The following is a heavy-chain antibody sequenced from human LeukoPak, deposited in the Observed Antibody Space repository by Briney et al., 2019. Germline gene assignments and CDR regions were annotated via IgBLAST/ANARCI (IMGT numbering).Heavy chain of an antibody. CDR3: ARDRLTSGSYFFDY. D-gene: IGHD1-26*01. CDR2: ISGRSSTI. V-gene: IGHV3-48*01. Sequence: PGGSLRLSCVASAFTFSDYSMNWVRQAPGKGLEWISYISGRSSTIYYADSVRGRFTISRDNAKNSMYLQMNSLRAEDTAVYYCARDRLTSGSYFFDYWGQGTLVTVSS. CDR1: AFTFSDYS. J-gene: IGHJ4*02.